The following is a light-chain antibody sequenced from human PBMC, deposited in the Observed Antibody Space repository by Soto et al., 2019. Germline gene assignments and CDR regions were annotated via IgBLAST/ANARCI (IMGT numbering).Light chain of an antibody. CDR3: CLYLGGTSV. J-gene: IGLJ7*01. V-gene: IGLV2-23*01. CDR1: SGDVGNYNL. Sequence: QSALTQPASVSGSPGQSITISCSGVSGDVGNYNLVSWYQQYPGKAPALLIYEDDKRPSGVSNRFSGSKSDSTASLTISGLQSEDEADYYCCLYLGGTSVFGGGTPLTV. CDR2: EDD.